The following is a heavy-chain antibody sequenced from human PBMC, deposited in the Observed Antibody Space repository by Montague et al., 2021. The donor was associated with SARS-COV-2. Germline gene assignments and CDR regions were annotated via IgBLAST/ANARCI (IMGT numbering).Heavy chain of an antibody. D-gene: IGHD3-10*01. CDR3: AKDSYYYGLGYGMEV. J-gene: IGHJ6*02. CDR2: SSGSDGGT. Sequence: SLRLSCAASGFTFSTSAMNWVRQAPGKGLEWVSVSSGSDGGTHYADSVKGRFTISRDNSKNVLYLQMNSLRAEDTALYYCAKDSYYYGLGYGMEVWGQGATVTVSS. V-gene: IGHV3-23*01. CDR1: GFTFSTSA.